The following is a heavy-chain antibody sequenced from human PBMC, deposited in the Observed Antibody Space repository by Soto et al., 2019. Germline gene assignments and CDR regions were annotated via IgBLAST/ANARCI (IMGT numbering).Heavy chain of an antibody. J-gene: IGHJ6*02. CDR2: IKEDGSEK. CDR1: GFTFSNSW. CDR3: TRKRFGMDV. Sequence: EVQLVESGGGLVQPGESLRLSCAASGFTFSNSWMSWVRQAPGKGLEWVANIKEDGSEKDYVDPVKGRFTITRDNAKNSLYLQMNNLRAEDTAVYFCTRKRFGMDVWGQGTTVTVPS. V-gene: IGHV3-7*03.